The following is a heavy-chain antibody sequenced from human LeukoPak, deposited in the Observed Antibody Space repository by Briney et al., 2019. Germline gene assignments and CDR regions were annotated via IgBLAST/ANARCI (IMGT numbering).Heavy chain of an antibody. CDR3: ARLIASAGTAGFDF. J-gene: IGHJ4*02. CDR2: IYSTGST. CDR1: GGSISSYY. V-gene: IGHV4-4*07. D-gene: IGHD6-13*01. Sequence: SETLSLTCTVSGGSISSYYWSWIRQPAGKGLEWIGRIYSTGSTNYNPSLKSRVTMSVDTSKNQFSLRLRPVTAADTAVYYCARLIASAGTAGFDFWGQGALVTVSS.